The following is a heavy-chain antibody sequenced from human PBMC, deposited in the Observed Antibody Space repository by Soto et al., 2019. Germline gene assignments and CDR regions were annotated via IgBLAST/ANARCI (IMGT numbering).Heavy chain of an antibody. Sequence: QVQLVESGGGVVQPGRSLRLSCAASGFTFISYGMHWVRQAPGKGLEWVAVISYDGSNKYYADSVKGRFTISRDNSKNTLYLQMNSLRAEDTAVYYCAKIPSVESRYYYYYMDVWGKGTTVTVSS. CDR3: AKIPSVESRYYYYYMDV. CDR1: GFTFISYG. V-gene: IGHV3-30*18. D-gene: IGHD1-1*01. CDR2: ISYDGSNK. J-gene: IGHJ6*03.